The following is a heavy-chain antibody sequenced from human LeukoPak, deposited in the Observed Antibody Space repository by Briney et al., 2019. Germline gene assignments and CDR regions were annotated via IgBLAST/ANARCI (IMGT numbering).Heavy chain of an antibody. J-gene: IGHJ4*02. Sequence: PGGSLRHSCAASGFTFSSYAMHWVRQAPGKGLEWVAVISYDGSNKYYADSVKGRFTISRDNSKNTLYLQMNSLRAEDTAMYYCARGDSLIVVVTEFDYWGQGTLVTVSS. D-gene: IGHD3-22*01. CDR3: ARGDSLIVVVTEFDY. CDR2: ISYDGSNK. CDR1: GFTFSSYA. V-gene: IGHV3-30-3*01.